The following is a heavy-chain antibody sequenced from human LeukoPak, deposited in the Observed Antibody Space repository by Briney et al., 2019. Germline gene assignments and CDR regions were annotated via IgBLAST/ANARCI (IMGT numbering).Heavy chain of an antibody. J-gene: IGHJ4*02. CDR3: AKGSDPFRWFGEFNVKLPRPIRHYYFDS. CDR1: SGSISNYY. CDR2: IYYSGNT. Sequence: SETLSLTCTVSSGSISNYYWSWIRQPPGKGLEWIGFIYYSGNTNYNPSLKSRVTISVDTSKNQFSLKLSSMTAADTAVYYCAKGSDPFRWFGEFNVKLPRPIRHYYFDSWGQGTLVTVSS. V-gene: IGHV4-59*01. D-gene: IGHD3-10*01.